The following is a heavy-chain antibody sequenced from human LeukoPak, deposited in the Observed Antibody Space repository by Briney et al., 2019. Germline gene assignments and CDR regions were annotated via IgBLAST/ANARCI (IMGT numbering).Heavy chain of an antibody. CDR3: ARETSQKGAHYMDV. J-gene: IGHJ6*03. D-gene: IGHD3-16*01. CDR2: IYYSGST. Sequence: SSETLPLTCTVSGGSISSSSYYWGWIRQPPGKGLEWIGSIYYSGSTYYNPSLKSRVTISVDTSKNQFSLKLNSVTAADTAVYYCARETSQKGAHYMDVWGKGTTITISS. V-gene: IGHV4-39*07. CDR1: GGSISSSSYY.